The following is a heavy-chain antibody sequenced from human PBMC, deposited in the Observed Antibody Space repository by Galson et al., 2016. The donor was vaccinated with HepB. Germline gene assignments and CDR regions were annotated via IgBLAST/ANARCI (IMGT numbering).Heavy chain of an antibody. CDR3: ARVSSGLRGFDY. CDR1: GFTFSDYY. J-gene: IGHJ4*02. CDR2: ISLSSDYI. D-gene: IGHD5-12*01. Sequence: SLRLSCAASGFTFSDYYMSWVRQAPGKGLEWVSSISLSSDYIYYADSLKGRFTISRDNAKNSLYLQMNSLRAEDTAVYFCARVSSGLRGFDYWGQGTLVTVSS. V-gene: IGHV3-21*01.